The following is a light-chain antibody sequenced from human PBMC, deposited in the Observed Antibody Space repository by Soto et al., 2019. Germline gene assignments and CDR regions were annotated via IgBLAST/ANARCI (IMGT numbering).Light chain of an antibody. J-gene: IGKJ2*01. V-gene: IGKV3-20*01. CDR2: GAS. CDR3: QQYLSLPVT. Sequence: VLTQSPGTLSLSPGEIATLSCRASQTVTSNYLAWYQQKPGQAPRLLIYGASSRATDIPHRFSGSGSGTDFTLTISRLEPEDVALYYCQQYLSLPVTFGQGTKLEIK. CDR1: QTVTSNY.